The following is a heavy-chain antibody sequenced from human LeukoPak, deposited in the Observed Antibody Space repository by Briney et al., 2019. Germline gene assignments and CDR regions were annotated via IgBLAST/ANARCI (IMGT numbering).Heavy chain of an antibody. CDR3: ARDIYYYDSSGYYFPGGSDY. CDR2: INHSGST. V-gene: IGHV4-34*01. Sequence: PSETLSLTCAVYGGSFSGYYWSWIRQPPGKGLEWIGEINHSGSTNYNPSLKSRVTISVDTSKNQLSLKLSSVTAADTAVYYCARDIYYYDSSGYYFPGGSDYWGQGTLVTVSS. J-gene: IGHJ4*02. CDR1: GGSFSGYY. D-gene: IGHD3-22*01.